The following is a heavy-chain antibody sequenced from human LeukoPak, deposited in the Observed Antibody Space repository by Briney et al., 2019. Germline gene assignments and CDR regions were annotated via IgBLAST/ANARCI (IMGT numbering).Heavy chain of an antibody. V-gene: IGHV3-21*01. CDR2: ISSSSSYI. CDR3: ASTEWEPKGAFDI. CDR1: GFTFSSYS. Sequence: PGGSLRLSCAASGFTFSSYSMNWVRQAPGKGLEWVSSISSSSSYIYYADSVKGRFTISRDNAKNSLYLQMNSLRAEDTAVYYCASTEWEPKGAFDIWGQGTMVTVSS. J-gene: IGHJ3*02. D-gene: IGHD1-26*01.